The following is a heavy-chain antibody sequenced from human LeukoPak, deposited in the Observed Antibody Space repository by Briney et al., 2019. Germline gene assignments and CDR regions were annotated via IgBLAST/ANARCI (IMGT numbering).Heavy chain of an antibody. V-gene: IGHV3-23*01. CDR1: GFTFSSYA. J-gene: IGHJ4*02. D-gene: IGHD3-10*01. Sequence: QPGGSLRLSCAASGFTFSSYAMSWVRQAPGKGLEWVSGISGRDGSTYYADSVKGRFTISRDTSKNTVYLQMNSLRAEDTAVYYCAQDGFGSGGLDLLWFANWGQGTLITVSS. CDR3: AQDGFGSGGLDLLWFAN. CDR2: ISGRDGST.